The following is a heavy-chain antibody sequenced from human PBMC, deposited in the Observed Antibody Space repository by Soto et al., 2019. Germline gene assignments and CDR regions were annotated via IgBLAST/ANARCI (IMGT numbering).Heavy chain of an antibody. Sequence: QVQLVQSGAEVKKPGASVKVSCKASGYTFTSYAMHWVRQAPGQRLEWMGWINAGNGNTKYSQKFQGRVTITRDTSASTAYMDLSSLRSEDTAVYYCARGYGGYFHGFDPWGQGTLVTVSS. V-gene: IGHV1-3*01. CDR2: INAGNGNT. CDR1: GYTFTSYA. CDR3: ARGYGGYFHGFDP. J-gene: IGHJ5*02. D-gene: IGHD4-17*01.